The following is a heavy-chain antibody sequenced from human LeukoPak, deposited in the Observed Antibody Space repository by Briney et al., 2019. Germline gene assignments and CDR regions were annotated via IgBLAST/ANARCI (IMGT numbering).Heavy chain of an antibody. J-gene: IGHJ4*02. CDR3: ARGLNYYDSSGPLDC. D-gene: IGHD3-22*01. Sequence: GGSLRLSCAASGFTFSSYGMHWVRQAPGKGLEWVAFIRYDGSSKYYADSVKGRFTISRDNSKNTLNLQMNSLRAEDTAVYYCARGLNYYDSSGPLDCWGQGTLVTVSS. V-gene: IGHV3-30*02. CDR1: GFTFSSYG. CDR2: IRYDGSSK.